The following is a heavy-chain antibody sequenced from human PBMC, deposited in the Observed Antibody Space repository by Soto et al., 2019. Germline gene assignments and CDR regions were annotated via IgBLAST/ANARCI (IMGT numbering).Heavy chain of an antibody. D-gene: IGHD3-10*01. CDR1: GFTFNSYW. CDR2: IKEDGSER. Sequence: EVQLVESGGGLVQPGGSLRLYCAASGFTFNSYWMSWVRQAPGKGLEWVANIKEDGSERYYLDSVKGRFTISRDNAKNSLYLQMDSLRAEDTAVYYCARATGADKEDYWGQGTLVTVSS. J-gene: IGHJ4*02. CDR3: ARATGADKEDY. V-gene: IGHV3-7*04.